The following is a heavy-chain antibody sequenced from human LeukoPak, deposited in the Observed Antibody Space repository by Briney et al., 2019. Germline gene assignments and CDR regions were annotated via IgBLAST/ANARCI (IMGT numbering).Heavy chain of an antibody. J-gene: IGHJ6*03. D-gene: IGHD3-3*01. CDR2: INHSGST. V-gene: IGHV4-34*01. CDR3: ARDWGWGFGVVTEYYYYYMDV. CDR1: GGSFSGYY. Sequence: PSETLSLTCAVYGGSFSGYYWSWIRQPPGKGLEWIGEINHSGSTNYNPSLKSRVTISVDTSKNQFSLKLSSVTAADTAVYYCARDWGWGFGVVTEYYYYYMDVWGKGTTVTVSS.